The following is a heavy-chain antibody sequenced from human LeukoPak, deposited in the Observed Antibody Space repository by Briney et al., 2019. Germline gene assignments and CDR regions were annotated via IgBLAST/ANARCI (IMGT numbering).Heavy chain of an antibody. Sequence: PGGSLRLSCAASGFTFSSYAMSWVRQAPGKGLEWVSAISGSGGSTYYADSVKGRFTISRDNSKNTLYLEMNSLRAEDTAIYYCARGGYNTSYYFDCWGQGTLVTVSS. J-gene: IGHJ4*01. CDR2: ISGSGGST. CDR1: GFTFSSYA. V-gene: IGHV3-23*01. CDR3: ARGGYNTSYYFDC. D-gene: IGHD1-14*01.